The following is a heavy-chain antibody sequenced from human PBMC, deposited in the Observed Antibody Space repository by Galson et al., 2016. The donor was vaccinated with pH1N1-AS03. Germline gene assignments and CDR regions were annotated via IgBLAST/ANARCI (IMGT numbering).Heavy chain of an antibody. CDR2: IDWDDDK. CDR1: GFPLSTPGMC. D-gene: IGHD4-11*01. CDR3: ARSYNDYINVDY. J-gene: IGHJ4*02. Sequence: PALVKPTQTLTLTCTVSGFPLSTPGMCVSWIRQPPGKALEWLALIDWDDDKYYSTSLKTRLTLSKDASKKQVVLTMTNMDPVDTATYFCARSYNDYINVDYWGQGTPVTVSS. V-gene: IGHV2-70*01.